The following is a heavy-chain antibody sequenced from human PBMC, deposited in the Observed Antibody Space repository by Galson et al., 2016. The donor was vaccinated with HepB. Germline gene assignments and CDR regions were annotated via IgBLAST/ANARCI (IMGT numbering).Heavy chain of an antibody. CDR3: VSVYSSASWLPY. V-gene: IGHV3-7*01. CDR2: IKQDGTEE. CDR1: GFTFSSYW. J-gene: IGHJ4*02. D-gene: IGHD6-19*01. Sequence: SLRLSCAASGFTFSSYWMSWVRQAPGKGLEWVANIKQDGTEEYYVDSVKGRFTISRDNAKNSLYLQMNSLRAEDTAVYYCVSVYSSASWLPYWGQGTLVTVSS.